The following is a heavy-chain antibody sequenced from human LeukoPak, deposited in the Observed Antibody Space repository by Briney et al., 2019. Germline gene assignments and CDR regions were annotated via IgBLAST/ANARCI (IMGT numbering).Heavy chain of an antibody. Sequence: GGSLRLSCAASGFTFSSYEMNWVRQAPGKGLEWVSYISSSGSTIYYADSVKGRFTISRDNAKNSLYLQMNSLRAEDTAVYYCARGRDGYNRGAFDIWGQGTMVTVSS. CDR2: ISSSGSTI. CDR3: ARGRDGYNRGAFDI. J-gene: IGHJ3*02. D-gene: IGHD5-24*01. V-gene: IGHV3-48*03. CDR1: GFTFSSYE.